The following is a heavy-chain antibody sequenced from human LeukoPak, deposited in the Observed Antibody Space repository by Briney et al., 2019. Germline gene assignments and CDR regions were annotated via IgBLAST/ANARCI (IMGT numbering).Heavy chain of an antibody. V-gene: IGHV3-7*01. J-gene: IGHJ5*02. Sequence: PGGSLRLSCEVSGLTFSTYWMTWVRQAPGKGREGGASINQNGREKYYVDSVKGRFTISRDNAKASLYLQMHSLRDEDTAVYYCARSLGDAWGQGTLVTVSS. CDR3: ARSLGDA. CDR1: GLTFSTYW. CDR2: INQNGREK. D-gene: IGHD3-16*01.